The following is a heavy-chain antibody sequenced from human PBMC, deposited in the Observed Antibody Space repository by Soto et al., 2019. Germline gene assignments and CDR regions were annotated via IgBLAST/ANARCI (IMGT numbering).Heavy chain of an antibody. D-gene: IGHD1-26*01. CDR2: IYYSGTT. J-gene: IGHJ4*02. Sequence: PSETLSLTCAVSGYSTSSSNWWGWIRQPPGKGLEWIGYIYYSGTTYYNPSLKSRVTMSVDTSKNQFSLKLTSVTAVDTAVYYCARREIQGPIDYWGQGTLVTVS. V-gene: IGHV4-28*01. CDR1: GYSTSSSNW. CDR3: ARREIQGPIDY.